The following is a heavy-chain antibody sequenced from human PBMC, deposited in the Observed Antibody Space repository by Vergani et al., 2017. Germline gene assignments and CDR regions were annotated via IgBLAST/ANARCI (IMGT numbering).Heavy chain of an antibody. Sequence: QVQLVESGGGVVQPGRSLRLSCAASGFTFSSYGMHWVRQAPGKGLEWVAVIWYDGSNKYYADSVKGRFTISRDNSKNTLYLQMNSLRAEDTAVYYCARGPGYDFWGGYSTRLVGGGGMDVWGQGTTVTVSS. V-gene: IGHV3-33*01. J-gene: IGHJ6*02. CDR1: GFTFSSYG. CDR3: ARGPGYDFWGGYSTRLVGGGGMDV. CDR2: IWYDGSNK. D-gene: IGHD3-3*01.